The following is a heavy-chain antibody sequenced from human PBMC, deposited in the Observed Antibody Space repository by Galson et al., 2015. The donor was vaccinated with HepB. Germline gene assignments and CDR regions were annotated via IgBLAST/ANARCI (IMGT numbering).Heavy chain of an antibody. J-gene: IGHJ4*02. D-gene: IGHD6-13*01. V-gene: IGHV3-64*02. CDR3: ARGRMQQQVPKNYFDY. CDR1: GFTFSLYT. CDR2: ISYNGDSR. Sequence: SLRLSCAASGFTFSLYTMHWVRQAPGKGLEYVSAISYNGDSRYYADSVKDRFIISRDNSKNTLYLHMGSLTLDDNGIYYCARGRMQQQVPKNYFDYWGQGTLVTVSS.